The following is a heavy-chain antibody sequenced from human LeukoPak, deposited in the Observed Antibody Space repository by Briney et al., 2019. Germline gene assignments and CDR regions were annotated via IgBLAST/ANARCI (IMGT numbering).Heavy chain of an antibody. V-gene: IGHV3-30*18. CDR3: AKDGYCSGGSCYNFDY. D-gene: IGHD2-15*01. CDR2: ISYDGSNK. Sequence: QPGRSLGLSCAASGFTFSSYGMHWVRQAPGKGLEWVAVISYDGSNKYYADSVKGRFTISRDNSKNTLYLQMNSLRAEDTAVYYCAKDGYCSGGSCYNFDYWGQGTLVTVSS. J-gene: IGHJ4*02. CDR1: GFTFSSYG.